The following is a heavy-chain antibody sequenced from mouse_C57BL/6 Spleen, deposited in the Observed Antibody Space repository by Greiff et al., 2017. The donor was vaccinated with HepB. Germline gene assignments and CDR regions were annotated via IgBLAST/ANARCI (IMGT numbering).Heavy chain of an antibody. CDR1: GYTFTSYT. CDR2: INPSSGYT. J-gene: IGHJ1*03. D-gene: IGHD2-5*01. Sequence: VQGVESGAELARPGASVKMSCKASGYTFTSYTMHWVKQRPGQGLEWIGYINPSSGYTKYNQKFKDKATLTADKSSSTAYMQLSSLTSEDSAVYYCARKRYSNPYFDVWGTGTTVTVSS. V-gene: IGHV1-4*01. CDR3: ARKRYSNPYFDV.